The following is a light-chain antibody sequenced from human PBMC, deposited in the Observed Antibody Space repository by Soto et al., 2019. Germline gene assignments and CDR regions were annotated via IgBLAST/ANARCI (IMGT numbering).Light chain of an antibody. Sequence: QSALTQPASVSGSPGQSITISCTGTSSDVGGYTSVCWHQQHPGKVPKLIIYEVSKRPSGVSGRFSASKSGNRASLTISGLQADDEADYYCSSITSSSTRVFGTGTKLTVL. V-gene: IGLV2-14*01. CDR3: SSITSSSTRV. CDR1: SSDVGGYTS. CDR2: EVS. J-gene: IGLJ1*01.